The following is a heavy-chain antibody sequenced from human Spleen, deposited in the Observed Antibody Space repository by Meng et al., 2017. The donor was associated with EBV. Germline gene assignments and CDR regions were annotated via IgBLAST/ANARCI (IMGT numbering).Heavy chain of an antibody. D-gene: IGHD3-10*01. CDR3: AHRLVRGYFDY. Sequence: QVTVKHSGPSVLTPTPALTPTCTFSGFSLTSSGVGVGWIRQPPGKALEWLAIIYWDDDERYSPSLKSMLTITKDISKNQVILTMINMDPVDTATYYCAHRLVRGYFDYWGQGTLVTVSS. CDR1: GFSLTSSGVG. V-gene: IGHV2-5*02. J-gene: IGHJ4*02. CDR2: IYWDDDE.